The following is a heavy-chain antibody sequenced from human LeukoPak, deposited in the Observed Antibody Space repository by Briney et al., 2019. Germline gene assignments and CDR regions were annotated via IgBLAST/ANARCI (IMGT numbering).Heavy chain of an antibody. CDR3: ARVDAVAGTFYYYYYMDV. D-gene: IGHD6-19*01. Sequence: ASVKVSCKASGYTFTSYGISWVRQAPGQGLEWMGWISAYNGNTNYAQKLQGRVTMTTDTSTSTAYMELRSLRSDDTAVYYCARVDAVAGTFYYYYYMDVWGKGTTVTVSS. J-gene: IGHJ6*03. V-gene: IGHV1-18*01. CDR1: GYTFTSYG. CDR2: ISAYNGNT.